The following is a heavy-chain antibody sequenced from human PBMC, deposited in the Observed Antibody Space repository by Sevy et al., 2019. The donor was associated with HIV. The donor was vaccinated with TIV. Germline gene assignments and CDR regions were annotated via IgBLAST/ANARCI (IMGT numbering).Heavy chain of an antibody. CDR3: ARGEGGSWSFDY. D-gene: IGHD6-13*01. CDR1: GYTFTNYY. Sequence: ASVKVSCKASGYTFTNYYMHWARQAPGQGFEWMGVINLSDEKPVYAQNFKGRVTMTRDTSTSTVNMELKNLRSEDTAVYYCARGEGGSWSFDYWGQGTLVTVSS. V-gene: IGHV1-46*01. CDR2: INLSDEKP. J-gene: IGHJ4*02.